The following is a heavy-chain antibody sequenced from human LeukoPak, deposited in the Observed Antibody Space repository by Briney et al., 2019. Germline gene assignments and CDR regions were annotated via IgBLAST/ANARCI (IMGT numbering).Heavy chain of an antibody. V-gene: IGHV3-21*01. CDR2: ISSSSSPI. J-gene: IGHJ4*02. D-gene: IGHD5-18*01. Sequence: PGGSLRLSCAASGFTFNTYSMNWVRQPPGKGLEWVSPISSSSSPIYYADSVKGRFTISRDNAKNSLYLQMNSLRAEDTAVYYCARASGDIVETATMGSYWGQGTLVTVSS. CDR3: ARASGDIVETATMGSY. CDR1: GFTFNTYS.